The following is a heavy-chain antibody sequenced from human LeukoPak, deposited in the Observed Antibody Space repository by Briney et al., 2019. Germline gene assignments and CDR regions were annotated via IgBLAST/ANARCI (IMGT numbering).Heavy chain of an antibody. CDR3: ARVRGDYVSVFDP. D-gene: IGHD4-17*01. CDR1: GGSISSGGYS. V-gene: IGHV4-30-4*07. Sequence: SETLSLTCAVSGGSISSGGYSWRWIRQPPGTGLEWIGYIYYSGSTYYNPSLKSRVTISVDTSKNQFSLKLSSVTAADTAVYYCARVRGDYVSVFDPWGQGTLVTVSS. CDR2: IYYSGST. J-gene: IGHJ5*02.